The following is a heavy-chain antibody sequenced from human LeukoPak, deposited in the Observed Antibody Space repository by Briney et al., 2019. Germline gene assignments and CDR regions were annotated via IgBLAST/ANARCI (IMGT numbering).Heavy chain of an antibody. CDR1: GFTLSSYS. CDR2: MSVGSGLI. Sequence: PGGSLRLSCAASGFTLSSYSMNWIRQAPGKGLEWVSSMSVGSGLIYYAESVKGRFTVSRDNAKKSLYLQMNSLRVEDTAVYYCAREFEGTASGAGYWGQGTLVTVSS. CDR3: AREFEGTASGAGY. V-gene: IGHV3-21*01. D-gene: IGHD1-26*01. J-gene: IGHJ4*02.